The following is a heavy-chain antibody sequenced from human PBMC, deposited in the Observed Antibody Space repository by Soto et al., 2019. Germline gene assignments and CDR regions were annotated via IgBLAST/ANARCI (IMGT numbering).Heavy chain of an antibody. V-gene: IGHV3-30-3*01. CDR2: ISYDGSNK. J-gene: IGHJ4*02. CDR1: GFIFSSYA. D-gene: IGHD6-13*01. CDR3: ARGGSSSSWDY. Sequence: QVQLVESGGGVVQPGRSLRLSCAASGFIFSSYAMHWVRQAPGKGLEWVAVISYDGSNKYYADSVKGRFTISRDNSKNTLYLQMNSLRAEDTAVYYCARGGSSSSWDYWGQGTLVTVSS.